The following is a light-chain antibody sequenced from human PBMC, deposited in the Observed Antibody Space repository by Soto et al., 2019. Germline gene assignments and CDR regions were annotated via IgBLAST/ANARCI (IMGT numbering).Light chain of an antibody. CDR2: GAS. CDR3: QQYGSSPYT. V-gene: IGKV3-20*01. Sequence: EIVLTQSPGTLSLSPGERATLSCRASQSVSSSYLAWYQQTPGQAPRLLIYGASSRATGIPDRFGGSGSGTDFTLTIIRLEPEDFAVYYCQQYGSSPYTFGQGTKLEIK. J-gene: IGKJ2*01. CDR1: QSVSSSY.